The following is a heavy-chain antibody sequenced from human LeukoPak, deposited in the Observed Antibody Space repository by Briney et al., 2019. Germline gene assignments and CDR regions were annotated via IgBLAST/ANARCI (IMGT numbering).Heavy chain of an antibody. CDR2: LLSDASNR. CDR1: GFRLSSNG. Sequence: RGALRLSSVAPGFRLSSNGVHWGRQAPGKGLECVAILLSDASNRYYADSVRGRFSISRDLSKNTLYLQMTSLRVEDTAVYYCAREDWGSTGHSLGYWGQGTLVTVSS. J-gene: IGHJ4*02. V-gene: IGHV3-33*01. D-gene: IGHD2-8*02. CDR3: AREDWGSTGHSLGY.